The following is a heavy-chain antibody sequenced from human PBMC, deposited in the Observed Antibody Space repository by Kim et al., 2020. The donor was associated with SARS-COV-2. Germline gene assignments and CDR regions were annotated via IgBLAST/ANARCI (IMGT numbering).Heavy chain of an antibody. J-gene: IGHJ6*02. V-gene: IGHV1-3*01. Sequence: ASVKVSCKASGYTFTSFAMHWVRQAPGQRLEWMGWINAGNGNTKYSQKFQGRVTITRDTSASTAYMELSSLRSEDTAVYYCARDQGVYGSTTPSQPIYYYYHSGMDAWGQGTPCSASS. CDR3: ARDQGVYGSTTPSQPIYYYYHSGMDA. CDR1: GYTFTSFA. CDR2: INAGNGNT. D-gene: IGHD4-17*01.